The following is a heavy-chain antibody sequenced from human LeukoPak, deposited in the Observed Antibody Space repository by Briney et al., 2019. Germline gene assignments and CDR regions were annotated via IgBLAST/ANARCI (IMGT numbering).Heavy chain of an antibody. CDR1: GYTFTSYD. CDR3: WGSLLISTPHYYYGMDV. Sequence: ASVTVSCKASGYTFTSYDINWVRQATGQGLEWLGWMNPNSGNTGYAQKFQGRVTMTRNTSISTAYMELSSLRSEDTAVYYYWGSLLISTPHYYYGMDVWGQGTTVTVSS. V-gene: IGHV1-8*01. CDR2: MNPNSGNT. D-gene: IGHD3-10*01. J-gene: IGHJ6*02.